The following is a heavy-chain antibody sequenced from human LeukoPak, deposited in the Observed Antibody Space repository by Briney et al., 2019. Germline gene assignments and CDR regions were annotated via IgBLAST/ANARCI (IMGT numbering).Heavy chain of an antibody. CDR1: GFTFSNAW. CDR3: TTEDTAMVFDY. D-gene: IGHD5-18*01. Sequence: GGSLRLSCAASGFTFSNAWMSWVRQAPGKGLELVGRIKSKTDGGTTDYAAPVKGRFTISRDDSKNTLYLQMNSLKTEDTAVYYCTTEDTAMVFDYWGQGTLVTVSS. J-gene: IGHJ4*02. V-gene: IGHV3-15*01. CDR2: IKSKTDGGTT.